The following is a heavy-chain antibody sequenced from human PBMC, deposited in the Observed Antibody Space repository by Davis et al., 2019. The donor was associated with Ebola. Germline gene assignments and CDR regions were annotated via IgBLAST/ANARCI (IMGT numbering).Heavy chain of an antibody. V-gene: IGHV3-23*01. Sequence: PGGSLRLSCVVSGLTFSHYGMAWVRQAPGKGLECVSSISFNGAGTHYADSVKGRFTISRDDSKNTMYLQMSSLRAEDTAVYYCATRLWDGDSWGQGTLVTVSS. CDR3: ATRLWDGDS. D-gene: IGHD1-1*01. CDR1: GLTFSHYG. J-gene: IGHJ4*02. CDR2: ISFNGAGT.